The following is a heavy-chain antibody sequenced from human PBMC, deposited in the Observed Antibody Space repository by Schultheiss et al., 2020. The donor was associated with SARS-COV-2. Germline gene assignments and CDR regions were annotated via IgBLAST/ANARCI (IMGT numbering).Heavy chain of an antibody. D-gene: IGHD5-18*01. V-gene: IGHV1-2*02. CDR2: INPNSGGT. Sequence: ASVKVSCKASGGTFSSYAISWVRQAPGQGLEWMGWINPNSGGTNYAQKFQGRVTMTRDTSISTAYMELSRLRSDDTAVYYCARGPPAMGSGGLDYWGQGTLVTVSS. CDR1: GGTFSSYA. CDR3: ARGPPAMGSGGLDY. J-gene: IGHJ4*02.